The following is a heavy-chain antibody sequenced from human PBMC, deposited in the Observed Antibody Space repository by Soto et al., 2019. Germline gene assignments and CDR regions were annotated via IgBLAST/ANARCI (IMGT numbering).Heavy chain of an antibody. CDR3: ARHNYGSGSTYFDY. V-gene: IGHV4-59*08. CDR1: GGSISSYY. D-gene: IGHD3-10*01. CDR2: IYYSGST. J-gene: IGHJ4*02. Sequence: ASETLSLTCTVSGGSISSYYWSWIRQPPGKGLERIGYIYYSGSTNYNPSLKSRVTISVDTFKNQFSLKLNSMTAADTAVYYCARHNYGSGSTYFDYWGQGTLVTVSS.